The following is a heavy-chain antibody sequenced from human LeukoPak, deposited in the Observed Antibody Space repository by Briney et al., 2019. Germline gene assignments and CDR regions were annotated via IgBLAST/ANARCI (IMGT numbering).Heavy chain of an antibody. Sequence: GGSLRLSCAASGFTFSSYEMNWVRQAPGKGLEWVSYISSSGSTIYYANSVKGRFTISRDNAKNSLCLQMNSLRAEDTAVYYCARQGDYGGNSDYWGQGTLVTVSS. D-gene: IGHD4-23*01. V-gene: IGHV3-48*03. CDR2: ISSSGSTI. J-gene: IGHJ4*02. CDR1: GFTFSSYE. CDR3: ARQGDYGGNSDY.